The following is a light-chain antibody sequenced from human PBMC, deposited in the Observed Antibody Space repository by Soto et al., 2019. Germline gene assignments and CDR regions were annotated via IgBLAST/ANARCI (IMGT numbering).Light chain of an antibody. CDR1: QSVTSNF. V-gene: IGKV3-20*01. CDR3: QQYGHSPLLYT. J-gene: IGKJ2*01. CDR2: GAS. Sequence: ENVLTQSPGTLSLSPGERATLSCRASQSVTSNFLAWYQQKPGQAPRLLIYGASTRAAGVPDRFSGSGSGTDFTLTITRLEPEDFAVYYCQQYGHSPLLYTFGQGTKLGVK.